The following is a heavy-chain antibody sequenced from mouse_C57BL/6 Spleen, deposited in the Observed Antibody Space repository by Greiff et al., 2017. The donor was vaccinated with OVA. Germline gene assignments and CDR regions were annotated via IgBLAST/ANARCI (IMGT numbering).Heavy chain of an antibody. CDR2: IDPSDSYT. Sequence: VQLQQPGAELVKPGASVKLSCKASGYTFTSYWMQWVKQRPGQGLEWIGEIDPSDSYTNYNQKFKGKATLTVDTSSSTAYMQLSSLTSEDSAVYYCARYTTAQDYFDYWGQGTTLTVSS. J-gene: IGHJ2*01. V-gene: IGHV1-50*01. D-gene: IGHD3-2*02. CDR3: ARYTTAQDYFDY. CDR1: GYTFTSYW.